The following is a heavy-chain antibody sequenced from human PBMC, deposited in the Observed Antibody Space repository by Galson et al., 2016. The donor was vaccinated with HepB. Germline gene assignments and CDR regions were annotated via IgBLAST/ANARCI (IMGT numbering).Heavy chain of an antibody. J-gene: IGHJ4*02. Sequence: WVRQPPGKGLGWIGSSYYSGSTYYNPSLKSRVTISVDMSKNQFYLKVSSVTAADTAVYYCARLSAPAGNYWGQGTLVTVSS. CDR2: SYYSGST. CDR3: ARLSAPAGNY. D-gene: IGHD6-19*01. V-gene: IGHV4-39*01.